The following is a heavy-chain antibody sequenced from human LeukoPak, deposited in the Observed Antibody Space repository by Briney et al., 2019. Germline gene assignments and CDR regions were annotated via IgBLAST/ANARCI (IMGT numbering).Heavy chain of an antibody. J-gene: IGHJ4*02. Sequence: TGGSLRLSCVVSGLMFRNYGMHWVRQAPGKGLEWVAVIHYDGSNQYYADSVKGRFTVSRDNAKNTLYLQMDSLRAEDTAVYYCATDRNSGKYYDYWGQGTLVTVSS. V-gene: IGHV3-30*02. CDR2: IHYDGSNQ. CDR3: ATDRNSGKYYDY. CDR1: GLMFRNYG. D-gene: IGHD1-26*01.